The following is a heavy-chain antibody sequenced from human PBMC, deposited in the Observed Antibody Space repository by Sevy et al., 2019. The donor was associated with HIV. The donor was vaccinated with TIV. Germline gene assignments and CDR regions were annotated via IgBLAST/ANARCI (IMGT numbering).Heavy chain of an antibody. CDR3: AREAVLIGGFIVSYGMDV. Sequence: GGSLRLSCATSGFSFSRSPMHWVRQAPGKGLEWVAVMSYNGNKKYNEDSVKGRFTISRDDPKNTLYLQMNSLRVEDTAVYYCAREAVLIGGFIVSYGMDVWGHGTTVTVSS. CDR1: GFSFSRSP. V-gene: IGHV3-30*04. CDR2: MSYNGNKK. J-gene: IGHJ6*02. D-gene: IGHD3-16*02.